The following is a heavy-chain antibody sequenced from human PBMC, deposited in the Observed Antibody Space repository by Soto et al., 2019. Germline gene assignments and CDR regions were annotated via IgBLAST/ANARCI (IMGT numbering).Heavy chain of an antibody. CDR2: ISATGGGT. CDR3: AKDRRAGGNSAFYFDF. J-gene: IGHJ5*01. Sequence: GSLRLSCAASGFKFSSYAMSWVRQAPGKGLEWVSLISATGGGTYYADSVKGRFTISRDNSDNTLYLQVHSLRAEDTAVYYCAKDRRAGGNSAFYFDFWGQGAQVNVSS. D-gene: IGHD3-16*01. V-gene: IGHV3-23*01. CDR1: GFKFSSYA.